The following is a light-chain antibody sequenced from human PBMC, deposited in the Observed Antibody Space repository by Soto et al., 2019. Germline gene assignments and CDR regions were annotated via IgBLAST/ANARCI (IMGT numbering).Light chain of an antibody. CDR1: SSDVGGYNY. CDR3: SSYTSTSTPCV. V-gene: IGLV2-14*01. CDR2: EVS. J-gene: IGLJ1*01. Sequence: QSVLTQPASVSGSPGQSITISCTGTSSDVGGYNYVSWYQLHPGKAPKLIIYEVSHRPSGASNHFSGYKSGNTASLTISGLQAEEEADYYCSSYTSTSTPCVFGTGTKVTVL.